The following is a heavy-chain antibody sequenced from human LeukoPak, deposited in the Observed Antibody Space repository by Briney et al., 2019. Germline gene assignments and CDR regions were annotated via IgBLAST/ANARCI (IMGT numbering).Heavy chain of an antibody. D-gene: IGHD3-22*01. Sequence: SETLSLTCAVYGGSFSGYYWSWIRQPPRKGLEWIGEINHSGSTNYNPSLKSRVTISVDTSKKQFSLKLSSVTAADTAVYYCARDHYYDSSGPHDWGQGTLVTVSS. V-gene: IGHV4-34*01. CDR1: GGSFSGYY. CDR3: ARDHYYDSSGPHD. J-gene: IGHJ4*02. CDR2: INHSGST.